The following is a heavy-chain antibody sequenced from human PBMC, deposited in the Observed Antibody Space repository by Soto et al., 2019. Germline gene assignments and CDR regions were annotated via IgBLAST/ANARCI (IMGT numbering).Heavy chain of an antibody. Sequence: SLRLSCAASGFTFSSYAMHWVRQAPGKGLEWVAVISYDGSNKYYADSVKGRFTISRDNSKNTLYLQMNSLRAEDTAVYYCARIAAAAGPGYWGQGTLVTVSS. D-gene: IGHD6-13*01. CDR1: GFTFSSYA. CDR2: ISYDGSNK. V-gene: IGHV3-30-3*01. J-gene: IGHJ4*02. CDR3: ARIAAAAGPGY.